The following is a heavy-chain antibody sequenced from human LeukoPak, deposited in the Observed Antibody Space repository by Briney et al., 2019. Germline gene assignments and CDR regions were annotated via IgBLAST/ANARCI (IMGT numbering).Heavy chain of an antibody. V-gene: IGHV5-51*01. D-gene: IGHD3-22*01. CDR1: GYSFTSYW. J-gene: IGHJ4*02. Sequence: GESLKISCKGSGYSFTSYWIGWVRQMPGKGLEWMGIIYPGDSDTTYSPSFQGQVTISADKSISTAYLQWGSLKASDTAMYYCARHYYDSNGYYYLGYWGQGTLVTVSS. CDR3: ARHYYDSNGYYYLGY. CDR2: IYPGDSDT.